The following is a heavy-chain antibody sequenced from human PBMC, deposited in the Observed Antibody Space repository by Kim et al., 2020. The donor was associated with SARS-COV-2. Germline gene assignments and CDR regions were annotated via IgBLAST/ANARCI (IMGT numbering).Heavy chain of an antibody. D-gene: IGHD5-12*01. CDR3: AKDLYGYDAIDAFDI. CDR1: GFTFSSYG. CDR2: ISYDGSNK. V-gene: IGHV3-30*18. Sequence: GGSLRLSCAASGFTFSSYGMHWVRQAPGKGLEWVAVISYDGSNKYYADSVKGRFTISRDNSKNTLYLQMNSLRAEDTAVYYCAKDLYGYDAIDAFDIWGQGTMVTVSS. J-gene: IGHJ3*02.